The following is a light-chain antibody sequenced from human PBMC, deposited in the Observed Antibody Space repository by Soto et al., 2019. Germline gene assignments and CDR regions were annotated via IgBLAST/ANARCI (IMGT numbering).Light chain of an antibody. CDR2: EVS. CDR1: SSDVGAYNY. V-gene: IGLV2-14*01. Sequence: QSALTQPASVSGSPGQSITISCTGTSSDVGAYNYVSWYQQHPGKPPKLIIYEVSDRPSGVSNRFSGSKSGNTASLTISGLQAEDEADYYCSSYTSSSTLAVFGTGTKLTVL. CDR3: SSYTSSSTLAV. J-gene: IGLJ1*01.